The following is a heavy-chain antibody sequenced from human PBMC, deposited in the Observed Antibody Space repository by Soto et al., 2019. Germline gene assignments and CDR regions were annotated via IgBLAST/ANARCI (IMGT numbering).Heavy chain of an antibody. V-gene: IGHV6-1*01. CDR3: VRSASAYDSIFDY. CDR2: AYYRSKWYY. Sequence: SQTLSLTCAISGDSVSSNSVAWNCLRQSPSRGLEWLVRAYYRSKWYYDYAVSVKSRITINPDTSKNQLSLQLSSVTPEDTAVYYCVRSASAYDSIFDYWGQGTLVTVSS. J-gene: IGHJ4*02. CDR1: GDSVSSNSVA. D-gene: IGHD5-12*01.